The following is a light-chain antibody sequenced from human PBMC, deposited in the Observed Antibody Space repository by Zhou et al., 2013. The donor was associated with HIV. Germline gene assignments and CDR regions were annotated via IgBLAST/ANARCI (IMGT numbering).Light chain of an antibody. V-gene: IGKV2-30*02. Sequence: DVVMTQSPLSLPVTLGQPASIACRSSQSLVHTDGNTYLNWFQQRPGQPPRRLIYKVSNRDSGVPDRFSGSGSGTDFTLKISRVEAEDVGVYYCMQGTHWPTFGQGPSGNQT. J-gene: IGKJ1*01. CDR1: QSLVHTDGNTY. CDR2: KVS. CDR3: MQGTHWPT.